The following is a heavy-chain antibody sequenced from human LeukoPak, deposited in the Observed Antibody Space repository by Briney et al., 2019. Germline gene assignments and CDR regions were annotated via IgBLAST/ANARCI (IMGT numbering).Heavy chain of an antibody. Sequence: ASVKVSCKASGYTFTSYGISWVRQAPGQGLEWMGWISAYNGNTNYAQKFQGRVTMTRDTSTSTVYMELSSLRSEDTAVYYCAREGGGDGYNYLDFDHWGQGTLVTVSS. D-gene: IGHD5-24*01. V-gene: IGHV1-18*01. CDR1: GYTFTSYG. CDR2: ISAYNGNT. J-gene: IGHJ4*02. CDR3: AREGGGDGYNYLDFDH.